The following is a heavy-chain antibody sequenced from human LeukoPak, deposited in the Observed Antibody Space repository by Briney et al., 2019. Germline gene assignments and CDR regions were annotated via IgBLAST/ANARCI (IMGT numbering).Heavy chain of an antibody. V-gene: IGHV4-59*12. CDR2: IYHSGST. J-gene: IGHJ6*03. CDR1: GGSISSYY. CDR3: ARDPGYYMDV. Sequence: SETLSLTCTVSGGSISSYYWSWIRQPPGKGLEWIGYIYHSGSTYYNPSLKSRVTISVDRSKNQFSLKLSSVTAADTAVYYCARDPGYYMDVWGKGTTVTVSS.